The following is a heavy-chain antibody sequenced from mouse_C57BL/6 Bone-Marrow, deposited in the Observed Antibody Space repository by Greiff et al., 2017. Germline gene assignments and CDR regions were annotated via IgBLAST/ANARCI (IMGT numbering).Heavy chain of an antibody. CDR1: GFTFSSYA. V-gene: IGHV5-4*01. D-gene: IGHD1-1*01. Sequence: EAQLVESGGGLVKPGGSLKLSCAASGFTFSSYAMSWVRQTPEKRLEWVATISDGGSYTYYPDNVKGRFTFSRDNAKNNLYLQMSHLKSEDTAMYYCARDYYYGSADYWGQGTTLTVSS. CDR3: ARDYYYGSADY. J-gene: IGHJ2*01. CDR2: ISDGGSYT.